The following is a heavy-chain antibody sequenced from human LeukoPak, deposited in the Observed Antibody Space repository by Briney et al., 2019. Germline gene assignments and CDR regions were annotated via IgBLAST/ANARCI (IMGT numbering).Heavy chain of an antibody. Sequence: PSETLSRTSTVSRGSINYFYWSWIRQPPGKGLEFIAHIYYTGATDYNRSLQSRVSISVDTAKNQLSLRLNSVTAADTAVYYCARWNEGLDYWGQGTLVTVSS. CDR3: ARWNEGLDY. CDR2: IYYTGAT. CDR1: RGSINYFY. J-gene: IGHJ4*02. V-gene: IGHV4-59*08. D-gene: IGHD1-1*01.